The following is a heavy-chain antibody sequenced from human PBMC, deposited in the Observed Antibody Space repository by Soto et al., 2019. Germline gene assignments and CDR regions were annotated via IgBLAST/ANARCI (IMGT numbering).Heavy chain of an antibody. Sequence: EVHLLESGGGLVQPGGSLRLSCAASGFTFGSYAMNWVRQAPGKGLEWVSSLSGSGTNTYYSDSVKGRFTISRDNSKNTLYLQMNPLRAEDTAVYYCAKDPPLFHKVQGYFQNWGQGTLVTVSS. CDR2: LSGSGTNT. D-gene: IGHD1-1*01. V-gene: IGHV3-23*01. J-gene: IGHJ1*01. CDR1: GFTFGSYA. CDR3: AKDPPLFHKVQGYFQN.